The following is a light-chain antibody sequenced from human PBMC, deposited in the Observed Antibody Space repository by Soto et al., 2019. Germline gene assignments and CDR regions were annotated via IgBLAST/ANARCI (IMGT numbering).Light chain of an antibody. CDR1: QCISSY. CDR3: QQYYSYPWT. J-gene: IGKJ1*01. V-gene: IGKV1-8*01. CDR2: AAS. Sequence: IQRTHHTTSLSASSGDRVTLTCRASQCISSYLARYQQKPGKAPKLLIDAASTLQSGVPSRFSGSGSGTDFTLTISCLQSEDFATYYCQQYYSYPWTSCQGTNV.